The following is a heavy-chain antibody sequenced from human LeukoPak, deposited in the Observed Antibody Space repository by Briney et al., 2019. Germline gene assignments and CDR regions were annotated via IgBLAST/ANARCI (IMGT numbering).Heavy chain of an antibody. Sequence: GGSLRLSCVASGFSISTFWMTWVRQAPGKGLEWVANMRRDGSRLYYVDSVKGRFTISRDKSNNTLYLQMNSLRAEDTAVYYCAKASGGINSFFDYWGQGTLVTVSS. CDR2: MRRDGSRL. CDR3: AKASGGINSFFDY. J-gene: IGHJ4*02. D-gene: IGHD1-1*01. V-gene: IGHV3-7*03. CDR1: GFSISTFW.